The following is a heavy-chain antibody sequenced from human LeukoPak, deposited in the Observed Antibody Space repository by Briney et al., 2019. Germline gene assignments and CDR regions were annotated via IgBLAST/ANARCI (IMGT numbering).Heavy chain of an antibody. CDR1: RFTFSNYS. D-gene: IGHD3-22*01. Sequence: GGSLRLSCSASRFTFSNYSMNWVRQAPGKGLEWASYISSRSRTIYYADSVKGRFTISRDNAKNSLYLQMNSLRAEDTAVYYCARDTYYYDSSGYYLMGGFDYWGQGTLVTVSS. J-gene: IGHJ4*02. CDR3: ARDTYYYDSSGYYLMGGFDY. CDR2: ISSRSRTI. V-gene: IGHV3-48*01.